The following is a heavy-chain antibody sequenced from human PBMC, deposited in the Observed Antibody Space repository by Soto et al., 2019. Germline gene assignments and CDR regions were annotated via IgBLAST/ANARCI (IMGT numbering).Heavy chain of an antibody. V-gene: IGHV1-18*01. D-gene: IGHD6-19*01. J-gene: IGHJ4*02. Sequence: QVQLVQSGAEVKKPGASVKVSCKASGYTFTSYGISWVRQAPGQGLEWMGWISAYNGNTNYAQKLQGRVTMTKDTSTSTDYMELRSLRSDDTAVYYCARHSPGIAVAGSTDFRFDYWGQGTLVTVSS. CDR2: ISAYNGNT. CDR3: ARHSPGIAVAGSTDFRFDY. CDR1: GYTFTSYG.